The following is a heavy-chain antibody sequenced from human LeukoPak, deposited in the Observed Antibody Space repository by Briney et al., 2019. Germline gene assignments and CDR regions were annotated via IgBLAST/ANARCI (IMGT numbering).Heavy chain of an antibody. CDR2: ISSSSSYI. Sequence: GGSLRLSCAASGFTFSSCSMNWVRQAPGKGLEWVSSISSSSSYIYYADSVKGRFTISRDNAKNSLYLQMNSLRVDDTAVYYCAKDRPTVYSSSWLHFLDSWGQGTLVTVSS. V-gene: IGHV3-21*04. D-gene: IGHD6-13*01. J-gene: IGHJ4*02. CDR3: AKDRPTVYSSSWLHFLDS. CDR1: GFTFSSCS.